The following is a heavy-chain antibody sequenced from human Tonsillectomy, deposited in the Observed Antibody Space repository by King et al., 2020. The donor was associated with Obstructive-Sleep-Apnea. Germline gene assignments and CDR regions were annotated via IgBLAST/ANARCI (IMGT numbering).Heavy chain of an antibody. Sequence: LQLQESGPGLVKPSETLSLTCTVSGDSISSNNYYWGWIRQPPGKGLEWIGSIYYSGSTYYNPSFKSRVTISVDTSKNQFSLRLNSVTAADTAVHYCARVAHYSSDWYNPTRYYYGWTSGAKGPRSPSP. CDR1: GDSISSNNYY. V-gene: IGHV4-39*07. J-gene: IGHJ6*02. D-gene: IGHD6-19*01. CDR3: ARVAHYSSDWYNPTRYYYGWTS. CDR2: IYYSGST.